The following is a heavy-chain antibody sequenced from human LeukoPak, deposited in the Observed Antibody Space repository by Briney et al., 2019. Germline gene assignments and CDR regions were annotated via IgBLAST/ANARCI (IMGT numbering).Heavy chain of an antibody. Sequence: PSETLSLTCTVSGGSISSGSYYWTWIRQPAGKGLEWIGHIYTSGSTNYNPSLKSRVTISIGTSKNQFSLKLSSVTAADTAVYHCASWTKSSGSYYGAFDIWGQETMVTVSS. J-gene: IGHJ3*02. CDR1: GGSISSGSYY. V-gene: IGHV4-61*09. CDR2: IYTSGST. D-gene: IGHD1-26*01. CDR3: ASWTKSSGSYYGAFDI.